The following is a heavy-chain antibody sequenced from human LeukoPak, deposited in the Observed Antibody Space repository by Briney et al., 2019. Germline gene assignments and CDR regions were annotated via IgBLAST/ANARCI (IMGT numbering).Heavy chain of an antibody. Sequence: PGGSLRPSCAASGFTFSDYYMSWIRQAPGKGLEWVSYISSSGSTIYYADSVKGRFTISRDNAKNSLYLQMNSLRAEDTAVYYCARGLNWNPARNWFDPWGQGTLVTVSS. V-gene: IGHV3-11*04. D-gene: IGHD1-20*01. CDR3: ARGLNWNPARNWFDP. J-gene: IGHJ5*02. CDR1: GFTFSDYY. CDR2: ISSSGSTI.